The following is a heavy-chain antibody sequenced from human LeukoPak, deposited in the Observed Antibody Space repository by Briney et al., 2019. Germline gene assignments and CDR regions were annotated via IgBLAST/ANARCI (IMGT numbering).Heavy chain of an antibody. Sequence: GGSLRLSCASPVFTLSIYTMNWVRQAPGKGLEWVSSTSSSSRYTYYADSMKGRFTISRDNAKNSLYLQMNTLRAEDTAVYYCARDSIEDYYHYGMDVWGQGTTVTVSS. V-gene: IGHV3-21*01. CDR3: ARDSIEDYYHYGMDV. CDR2: TSSSSRYT. J-gene: IGHJ6*02. CDR1: VFTLSIYT. D-gene: IGHD3-3*02.